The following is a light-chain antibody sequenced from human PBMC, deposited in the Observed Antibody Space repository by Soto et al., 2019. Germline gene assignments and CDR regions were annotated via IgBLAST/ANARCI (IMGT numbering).Light chain of an antibody. CDR2: DAS. J-gene: IGKJ1*01. Sequence: DIQMPQYPSSLSPSVGDRVTITCRASRSISDWLAWYQQKPGKAPELLIFDASNLKSGVSSRFSGSGSGTEFTLTISRLQPDDVATYYCLQYSSHSWTFGQGTKVDIK. CDR1: RSISDW. CDR3: LQYSSHSWT. V-gene: IGKV1-5*01.